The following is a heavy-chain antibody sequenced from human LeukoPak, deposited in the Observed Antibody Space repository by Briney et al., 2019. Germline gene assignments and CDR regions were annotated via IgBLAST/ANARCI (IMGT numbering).Heavy chain of an antibody. J-gene: IGHJ4*02. CDR2: ISYDGSKN. D-gene: IGHD5-18*01. CDR3: AREGYSYGYRYFFDY. Sequence: PGGSLRLSCAASGFTFSSYAMSWVRQAPGKGLEWVAVISYDGSKNYYADSVKGRFSISRDNSKNTLYLQMNSLRAEDTAVYYCAREGYSYGYRYFFDYWGQGTLVTVSS. V-gene: IGHV3-30-3*01. CDR1: GFTFSSYA.